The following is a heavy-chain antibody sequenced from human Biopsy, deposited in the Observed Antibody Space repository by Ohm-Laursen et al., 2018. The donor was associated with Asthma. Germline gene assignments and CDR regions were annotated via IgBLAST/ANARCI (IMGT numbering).Heavy chain of an antibody. V-gene: IGHV4-34*01. CDR2: IPQGGAT. CDR1: RGSFRGYV. CDR3: ASGPQWSGLDV. J-gene: IGHJ6*02. D-gene: IGHD2-8*01. Sequence: GTLSLTCSYRGSFRGYVWTWIRQPPGKGLEWIREIPQGGATTFNPSLKSRVTISIDPSKSQLSLRLTSMTAADTAVYYCASGPQWSGLDVWGQGTTVTVSS.